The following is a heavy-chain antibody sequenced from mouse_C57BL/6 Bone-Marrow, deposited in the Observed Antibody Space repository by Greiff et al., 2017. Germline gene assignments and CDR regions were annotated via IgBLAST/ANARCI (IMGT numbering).Heavy chain of an antibody. CDR3: ARDGWPRWLLRAY. J-gene: IGHJ3*01. V-gene: IGHV2-9-1*01. D-gene: IGHD2-3*01. Sequence: VMLVESGPGLVAPSQSLSITCTVSGFSLTSYAISWVRQPPGKGLEWIGVIWTGGGTNYNSALKSRLSISKDNSKSQVFLKMNSLQTDDTSRYYCARDGWPRWLLRAYWGQGTLVTVSA. CDR2: IWTGGGT. CDR1: GFSLTSYA.